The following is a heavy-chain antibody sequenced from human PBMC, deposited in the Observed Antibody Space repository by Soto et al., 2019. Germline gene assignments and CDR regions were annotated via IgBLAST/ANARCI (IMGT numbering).Heavy chain of an antibody. D-gene: IGHD3-3*02. Sequence: QLQLQESGPGLVKPSETLSLTCTVSGGSISSSSYYWGWIRQPPGKGLEWIGSIYYSGSTYYNTSLTSRVTRSVDTSKNQFSLKLSSVTAADTAVYYCASPNIAFYTWFDPWGQGTLVTVSS. J-gene: IGHJ5*02. CDR2: IYYSGST. V-gene: IGHV4-39*01. CDR3: ASPNIAFYTWFDP. CDR1: GGSISSSSYY.